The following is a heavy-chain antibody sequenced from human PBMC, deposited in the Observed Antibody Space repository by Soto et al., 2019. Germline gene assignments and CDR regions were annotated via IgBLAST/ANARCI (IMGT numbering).Heavy chain of an antibody. CDR3: ARSLRMTIGGNWFDP. D-gene: IGHD3-10*01. V-gene: IGHV3-33*01. CDR2: IWYDGSNK. CDR1: GFTFSSYG. Sequence: ESGGGVVQPGRSLRLSCAASGFTFSSYGMHWVRQAPGKGLEWVAVIWYDGSNKYYADSVKGRFTISRDNAKNTLYLQMNSLRAEDTAVYYCARSLRMTIGGNWFDPWGQGTLVTVSS. J-gene: IGHJ5*02.